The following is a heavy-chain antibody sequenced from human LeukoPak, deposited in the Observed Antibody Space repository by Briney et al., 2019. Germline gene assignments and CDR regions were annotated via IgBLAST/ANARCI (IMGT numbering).Heavy chain of an antibody. CDR1: GGSISSGSYY. D-gene: IGHD6-13*01. V-gene: IGHV4-61*02. CDR2: IYTSGST. CDR3: AREVAAAGDAFDI. Sequence: PSEILSLTCTVSGGSISSGSYYWSWIRQPAGKGLEWIGRIYTSGSTNCNPSLKSRVTISVDTSKNQFSLKLSSVTAADTAVYYCAREVAAAGDAFDIWGQGTMVTVSS. J-gene: IGHJ3*02.